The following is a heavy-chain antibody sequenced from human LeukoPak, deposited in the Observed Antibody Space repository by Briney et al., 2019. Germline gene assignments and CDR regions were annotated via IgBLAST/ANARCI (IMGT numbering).Heavy chain of an antibody. J-gene: IGHJ4*02. Sequence: SGPTLVNPTQTLTLTCTFSGFSLSTSGVGVGWIRQPPEKALEWLALIYWDDDKYYSPSLKSRLTISKGTSKNQVVLTMTNMDPVDTATYYCAHRFVHGDFDYWGQGTLVTVSS. CDR3: AHRFVHGDFDY. CDR2: IYWDDDK. CDR1: GFSLSTSGVG. D-gene: IGHD4-17*01. V-gene: IGHV2-5*02.